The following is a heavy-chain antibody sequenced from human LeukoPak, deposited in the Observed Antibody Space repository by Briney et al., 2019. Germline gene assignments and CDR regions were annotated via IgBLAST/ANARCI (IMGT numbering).Heavy chain of an antibody. J-gene: IGHJ6*02. CDR1: GGSISSSSYY. CDR3: ARDLSEFSGPYYYYGMDV. Sequence: SETLSLTCTVSGGSISSSSYYWGWIRQPPGKGLEWIGSIYYSGSTYYNPSLKSRVTISVDTSKNQFSLKLSSVTAADTAVYYCARDLSEFSGPYYYYGMDVWGQGTTVTVSS. CDR2: IYYSGST. V-gene: IGHV4-39*07. D-gene: IGHD3-10*01.